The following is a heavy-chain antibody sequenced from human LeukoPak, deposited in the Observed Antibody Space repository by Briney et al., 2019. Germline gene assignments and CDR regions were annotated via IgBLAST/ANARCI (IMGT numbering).Heavy chain of an antibody. CDR2: VWHDRTYK. J-gene: IGHJ4*02. D-gene: IGHD1-26*01. Sequence: GGSLRLSCAASGFIFSTNGMHWVRQPPGLGLEWVGSVWHDRTYKYYADSVKGRVTISRDNSKNTLYLQMDSLGVEDTAVYYCARDWAGGNSGYIDFWGQGSLVTVSS. V-gene: IGHV3-33*01. CDR3: ARDWAGGNSGYIDF. CDR1: GFIFSTNG.